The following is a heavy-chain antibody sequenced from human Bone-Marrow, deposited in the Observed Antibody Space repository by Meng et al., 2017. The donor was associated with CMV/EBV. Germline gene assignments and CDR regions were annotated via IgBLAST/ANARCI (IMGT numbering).Heavy chain of an antibody. CDR2: ISAYNGNT. V-gene: IGHV1-18*01. J-gene: IGHJ4*02. CDR1: GYTFTSYG. Sequence: QVQWGQSGGEVKKPGASVKVSCKASGYTFTSYGISWVRQAPGQGLEWMGWISAYNGNTNYAQKLQGRVTMTTDTSTSTAYMELRSLRSDDTAVYYCARDFGARGYYGSGLGYFDYWGQGTLVTVSS. CDR3: ARDFGARGYYGSGLGYFDY. D-gene: IGHD3-10*01.